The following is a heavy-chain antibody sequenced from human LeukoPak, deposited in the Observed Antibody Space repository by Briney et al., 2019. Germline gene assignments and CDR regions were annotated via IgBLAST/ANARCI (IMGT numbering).Heavy chain of an antibody. CDR2: IYHSGST. CDR1: GGSISSGDYY. J-gene: IGHJ3*02. V-gene: IGHV4-30-2*01. CDR3: ARVHIVVVPATMSPDAFDI. D-gene: IGHD2-2*01. Sequence: PSETLSLTCSVSGGSISSGDYYWSWIRQPPGKGLEWIGYIYHSGSTYYNPSLKSRVTISVDRSKNQFSLKLSSVTAADTAVYYCARVHIVVVPATMSPDAFDIWGQGTMVTVSS.